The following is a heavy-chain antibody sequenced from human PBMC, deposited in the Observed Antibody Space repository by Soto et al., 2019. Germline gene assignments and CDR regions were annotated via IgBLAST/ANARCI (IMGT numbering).Heavy chain of an antibody. CDR3: ARDQFAGFTEWYFDY. Sequence: PGGSLRLSCAASGFTFSSYEMNWVRQAPGKGLEWVSYISSSGSTIYYADSVKGRFTISRDNAKNSLYLQMNSLRSEDTAVYYCARDQFAGFTEWYFDYWGQGTLVTVSS. J-gene: IGHJ4*02. CDR2: ISSSGSTI. CDR1: GFTFSSYE. V-gene: IGHV3-48*03. D-gene: IGHD3-3*01.